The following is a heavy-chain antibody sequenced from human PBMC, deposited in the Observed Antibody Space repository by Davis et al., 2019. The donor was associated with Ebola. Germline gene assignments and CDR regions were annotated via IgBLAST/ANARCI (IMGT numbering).Heavy chain of an antibody. CDR2: IYSGGST. CDR1: GFTVSSNY. V-gene: IGHV3-66*01. J-gene: IGHJ3*02. Sequence: GESLKISCAASGFTVSSNYMSWVRQAPGKGLEWVSVIYSGGSTYYADSVKGRFTISRDNSKNTLYLQMNSLRAEDTAVYYCARAATYYDFWSGAGDAFDIWGQGTMVTVSS. CDR3: ARAATYYDFWSGAGDAFDI. D-gene: IGHD3-3*01.